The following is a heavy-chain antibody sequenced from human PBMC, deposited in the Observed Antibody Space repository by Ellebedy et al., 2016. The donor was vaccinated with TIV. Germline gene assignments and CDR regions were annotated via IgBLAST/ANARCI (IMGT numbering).Heavy chain of an antibody. D-gene: IGHD3-22*01. CDR3: ATGGHYYNSSGSPAGYFDL. Sequence: PGGSLRLSCVASGFSFSSYWMSWVRQAPGKGLEWVANIKQDGSEKYYVDSVKGRFTISRDNAKNSLYLQMNSLRAEDTAVYYCATGGHYYNSSGSPAGYFDLWGRGTLVTVSS. J-gene: IGHJ2*01. CDR2: IKQDGSEK. CDR1: GFSFSSYW. V-gene: IGHV3-7*01.